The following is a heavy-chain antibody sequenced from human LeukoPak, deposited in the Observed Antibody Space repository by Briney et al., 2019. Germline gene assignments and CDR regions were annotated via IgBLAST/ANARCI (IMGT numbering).Heavy chain of an antibody. CDR2: ISSSSSYI. CDR1: GFTFGSYS. V-gene: IGHV3-21*01. CDR3: ASEVGATGPIDY. D-gene: IGHD1-26*01. J-gene: IGHJ4*02. Sequence: PGGSLRLSCAASGFTFGSYSMNWVRQAPGKGLEWVSPISSSSSYIYYADSVKGRFTISRDNAKNSLYLQMNSLRAEDTAVYYCASEVGATGPIDYWGQGTLVTVSS.